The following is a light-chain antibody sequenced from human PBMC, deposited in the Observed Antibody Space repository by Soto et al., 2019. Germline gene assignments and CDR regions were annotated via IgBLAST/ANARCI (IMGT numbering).Light chain of an antibody. J-gene: IGKJ1*01. Sequence: PGARATLSCRASQSVSSNSLAWYQQKPGQAPRLLIYGASSRATGTPDRFSGSGSGTDFTLTISRLEPEDFAVYYCQQFGGSPPSWTFGQGTKVEI. CDR3: QQFGGSPPSWT. V-gene: IGKV3-20*01. CDR1: QSVSSNS. CDR2: GAS.